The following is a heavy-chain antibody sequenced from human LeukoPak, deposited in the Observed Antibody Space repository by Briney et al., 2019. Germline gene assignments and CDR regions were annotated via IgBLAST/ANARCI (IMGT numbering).Heavy chain of an antibody. D-gene: IGHD3-22*01. V-gene: IGHV6-1*01. CDR3: AREVESRKSYDSSGYYYNFFDYYGMDV. Sequence: SQTLSLTCAISGDSVSSNSAAWNWIRQSPSRGLEWLGRTYYRSKWYNDYAVSVKSRITINPDTSMNQFSLQLNSVTPEDTAVYYCAREVESRKSYDSSGYYYNFFDYYGMDVWGQGTTVTVSS. J-gene: IGHJ6*02. CDR2: TYYRSKWYN. CDR1: GDSVSSNSAA.